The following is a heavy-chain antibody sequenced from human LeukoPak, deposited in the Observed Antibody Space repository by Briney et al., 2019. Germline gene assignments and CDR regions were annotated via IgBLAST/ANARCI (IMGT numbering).Heavy chain of an antibody. CDR2: IYYSGST. D-gene: IGHD2-21*02. CDR1: GGSISSSSYY. V-gene: IGHV4-39*01. CDR3: TCDPNWVFDN. J-gene: IGHJ4*02. Sequence: SETLSLTCTVSGGSISSSSYYWGWVRQPPGKGREWVGSIYYSGSTYYNPSLKSRFTISVDTSKNQFSLKLSSVTAADTAMYYCTCDPNWVFDNWGQGTLVTVSS.